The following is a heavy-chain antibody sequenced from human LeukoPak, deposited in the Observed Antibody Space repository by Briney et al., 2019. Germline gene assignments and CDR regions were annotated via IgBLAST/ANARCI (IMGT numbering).Heavy chain of an antibody. J-gene: IGHJ3*02. CDR2: IWYDGSNK. D-gene: IGHD3-3*01. CDR1: GFTFSSYG. CDR3: ARGYYDFWSGYYSADAFDI. V-gene: IGHV3-33*01. Sequence: GGSLRPSCAASGFTFSSYGMHWVRQAPGKGLEWVAVIWYDGSNKYYADSVKGRFTISRDNSKNTLYLQMNSLRAEDTAVYYCARGYYDFWSGYYSADAFDIWGQGTMVTVSS.